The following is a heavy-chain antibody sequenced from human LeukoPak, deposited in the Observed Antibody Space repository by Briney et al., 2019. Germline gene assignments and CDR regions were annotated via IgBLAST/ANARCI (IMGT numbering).Heavy chain of an antibody. Sequence: GESLKISCKGFGYSFTYYWIGWVRQMPGKGLEWMGIIYPGDSDTRYSPSFQGQVTISADKSTNTAYLQWSSLKASDTAMYFCARREYCSDTTCSACLDYWGQGTMVTVSS. CDR1: GYSFTYYW. V-gene: IGHV5-51*01. CDR3: ARREYCSDTTCSACLDY. CDR2: IYPGDSDT. J-gene: IGHJ4*02. D-gene: IGHD2-2*01.